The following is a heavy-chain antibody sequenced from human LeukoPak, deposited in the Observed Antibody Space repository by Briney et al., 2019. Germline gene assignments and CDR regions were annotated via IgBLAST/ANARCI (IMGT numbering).Heavy chain of an antibody. CDR2: ISGSAGST. CDR3: AKKMSGVYSSSDY. CDR1: GFTFSNCA. V-gene: IGHV3-23*01. J-gene: IGHJ4*02. D-gene: IGHD6-6*01. Sequence: PGGSLRLSCAASGFTFSNCAMTWVRQAPGKGLEWVSAISGSAGSTYYADSVKGRLTISRDNSKNTQYLQMNSLRAEDTAVYYCAKKMSGVYSSSDYWGQGTLVTVSS.